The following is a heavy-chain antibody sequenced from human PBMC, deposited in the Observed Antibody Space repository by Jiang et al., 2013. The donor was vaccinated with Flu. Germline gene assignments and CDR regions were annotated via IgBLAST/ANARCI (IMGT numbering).Heavy chain of an antibody. V-gene: IGHV1-18*01. Sequence: SCKASGYTFTSYGISWVRQAPGQGLEWMGWISAYNGNTNYAQKLQGRVTMTTDTSTSTAYMELRSLRSDDTAVYYCARDLGVGFGELVLRPYYYYGMDVWGQGTTVTVSS. D-gene: IGHD3-10*01. CDR1: GYTFTSYG. CDR2: ISAYNGNT. J-gene: IGHJ6*02. CDR3: ARDLGVGFGELVLRPYYYYGMDV.